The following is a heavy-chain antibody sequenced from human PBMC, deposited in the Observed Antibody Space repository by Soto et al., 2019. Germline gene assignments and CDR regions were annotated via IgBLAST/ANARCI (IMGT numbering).Heavy chain of an antibody. V-gene: IGHV3-21*01. CDR2: ISSSGAYI. J-gene: IGHJ4*02. CDR3: ARGIAARADVPDY. CDR1: GFTFSSYS. Sequence: EVQLVESGGGLVKPGGSLRLSCAASGFTFSSYSMNWVRQAPGKGLEWVSSISSSGAYIYYARSVRGRFTISRDTAKNSPYLQMHSLRVEDTAVYYCARGIAARADVPDYWGQGTLVIVSA. D-gene: IGHD6-25*01.